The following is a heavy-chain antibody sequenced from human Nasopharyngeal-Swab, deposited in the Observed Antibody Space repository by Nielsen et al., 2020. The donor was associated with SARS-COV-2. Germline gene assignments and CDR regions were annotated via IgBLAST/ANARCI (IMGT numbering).Heavy chain of an antibody. J-gene: IGHJ3*02. CDR1: GGTFSSYA. D-gene: IGHD3-10*01. CDR3: ARPYYGSGTGASDI. CDR2: IIPIFGTA. V-gene: IGHV1-69*13. Sequence: SVKVSCKASGGTFSSYAISWVRQAPGQGLEWMGGIIPIFGTANYAQKFQGRVTITADESTSTAYMELSSLRSEDTAVYYCARPYYGSGTGASDIWGQGTMVTVSS.